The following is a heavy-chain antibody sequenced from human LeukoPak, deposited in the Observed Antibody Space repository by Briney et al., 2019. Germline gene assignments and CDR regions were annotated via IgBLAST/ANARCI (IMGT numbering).Heavy chain of an antibody. D-gene: IGHD1/OR15-1a*01. Sequence: SGTLSLTCAVSGGSISSSNWWSWVRQPPGKGLEWIGEIYHSGSTYYNPSLKSRVTISVDTSKNQFSLKLSSVTAADTAVYYCARYNTITTSRGDIDAFDIWGQGTMVTVSS. CDR3: ARYNTITTSRGDIDAFDI. CDR2: IYHSGST. CDR1: GGSISSSNW. V-gene: IGHV4-4*02. J-gene: IGHJ3*02.